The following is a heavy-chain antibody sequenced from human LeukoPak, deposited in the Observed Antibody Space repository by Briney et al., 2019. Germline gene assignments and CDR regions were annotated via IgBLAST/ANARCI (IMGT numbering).Heavy chain of an antibody. D-gene: IGHD6-19*01. J-gene: IGHJ4*02. CDR2: INAGNGNT. CDR3: ARDSIAVAGPFDY. CDR1: GYTFTSYA. V-gene: IGHV1-3*01. Sequence: GASVKVSCKASGYTFTSYAMHWVRQAPGQRLEWMGWINAGNGNTKYSQKSQGRVTITRDTSASTAYMELSSLRSEDTAVYYCARDSIAVAGPFDYWGQGTLVTVSS.